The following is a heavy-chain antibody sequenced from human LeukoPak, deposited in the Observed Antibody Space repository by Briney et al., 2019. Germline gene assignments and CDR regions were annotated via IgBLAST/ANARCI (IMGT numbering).Heavy chain of an antibody. CDR2: ISYDGSNK. J-gene: IGHJ4*02. CDR3: AKDSDNFITYYYDSSGYSRGWYFDY. D-gene: IGHD3-22*01. V-gene: IGHV3-30*18. CDR1: GFTFSSYS. Sequence: GGSLRLSCAASGFTFSSYSMNWVRQAPGKGLDWVAVISYDGSNKYYADSVNGRFTISRDNSKNTLYLQMNSLRAEDTAVYYCAKDSDNFITYYYDSSGYSRGWYFDYWGQGTLVTVSS.